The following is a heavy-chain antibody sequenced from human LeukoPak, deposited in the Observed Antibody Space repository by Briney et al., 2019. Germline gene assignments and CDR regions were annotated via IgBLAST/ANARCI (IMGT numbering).Heavy chain of an antibody. CDR2: IKKNGSEK. V-gene: IGHV3-7*01. CDR1: GFTFSSYW. Sequence: GGSLRLSCAASGFTFSSYWMSWVRQAPGKGLEWVANIKKNGSEKYYADSVKGRFTISRDNAKNSLYLQMNGLKAEDTDVYYCARDRGIQFWGRGTLVTVSS. CDR3: ARDRGIQF. D-gene: IGHD5-18*01. J-gene: IGHJ4*02.